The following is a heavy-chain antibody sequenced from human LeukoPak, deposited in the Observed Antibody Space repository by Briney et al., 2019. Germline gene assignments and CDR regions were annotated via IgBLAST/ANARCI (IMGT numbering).Heavy chain of an antibody. Sequence: GGSLRLSCAASGFTFSSYWMHWVRQAPGKGLEWVANIKQDGSETYYVDSVKGRFTIFRDNSKNSLYLQMSSLRADDTAVYYCAGDNGWLLVNWGQGTLVTVSS. J-gene: IGHJ4*02. CDR1: GFTFSSYW. D-gene: IGHD6-19*01. CDR3: AGDNGWLLVN. CDR2: IKQDGSET. V-gene: IGHV3-7*01.